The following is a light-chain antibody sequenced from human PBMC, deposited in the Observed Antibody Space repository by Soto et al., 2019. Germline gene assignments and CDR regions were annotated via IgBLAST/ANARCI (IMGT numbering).Light chain of an antibody. CDR3: LQALQTPT. CDR1: QSLLHSNGYIY. Sequence: DIVMTQSPLSLPVTPGEPASISCRSSQSLLHSNGYIYLDWYLQKPGQSPQLLIYLGSNRASGVPDRVSGSASGTDFTLIISRVEAEHVGVYYCLQALQTPTFGQGTKLEIK. CDR2: LGS. V-gene: IGKV2-28*01. J-gene: IGKJ2*01.